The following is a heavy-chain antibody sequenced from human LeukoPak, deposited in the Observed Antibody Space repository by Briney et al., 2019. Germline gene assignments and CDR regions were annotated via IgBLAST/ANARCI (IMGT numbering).Heavy chain of an antibody. J-gene: IGHJ4*02. CDR1: GFTFSDYY. V-gene: IGHV3-11*04. CDR3: ARSEKNYDFWTGEDY. CDR2: ISSSGSTL. Sequence: GGSLRLSCAASGFTFSDYYMTWIRQPPGKGLEWISCISSSGSTLDYADSVKGRFTISRDNAKNSVSLQMNSLRAEDTAVYYCARSEKNYDFWTGEDYWGQGTLVTVSS. D-gene: IGHD3-3*01.